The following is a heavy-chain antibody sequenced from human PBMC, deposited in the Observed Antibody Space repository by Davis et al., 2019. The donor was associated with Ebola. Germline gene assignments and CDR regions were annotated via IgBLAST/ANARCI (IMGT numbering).Heavy chain of an antibody. CDR1: GFPFSSYA. CDR3: ARGGVYDSSGYY. V-gene: IGHV3-30-3*01. J-gene: IGHJ4*02. D-gene: IGHD3-22*01. CDR2: ISYDGSNN. Sequence: GESLKISCAASGFPFSSYAMHWVRQAPGKGLEWVALISYDGSNNYYADSVKGRFTISRDNAKNTLYLQMNSLRAEDTAVYYCARGGVYDSSGYYWGQGTLVTVSS.